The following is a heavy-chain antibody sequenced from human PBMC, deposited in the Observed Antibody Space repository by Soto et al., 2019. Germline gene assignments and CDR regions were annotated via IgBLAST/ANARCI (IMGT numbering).Heavy chain of an antibody. V-gene: IGHV3-23*01. CDR2: ISGSGGST. J-gene: IGHJ6*02. D-gene: IGHD5-12*01. CDR3: AKWPVDIVAKYYYYGMDV. CDR1: GFTFSSYA. Sequence: GGSLRLSCAASGFTFSSYAMSWVRQAPGKGLEWVSAISGSGGSTYYADSVKGRFTISRDNSKNTLYLQMNSLRAEDTAVYYCAKWPVDIVAKYYYYGMDVWGQGTTVTVSS.